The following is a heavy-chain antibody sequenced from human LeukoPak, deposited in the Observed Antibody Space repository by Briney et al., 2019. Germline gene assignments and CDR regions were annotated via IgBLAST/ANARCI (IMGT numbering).Heavy chain of an antibody. V-gene: IGHV1-46*01. CDR1: GYTFTSYY. D-gene: IGHD3-10*01. CDR3: ARGGGNYYGSDTMLFDP. CDR2: INPSGGST. Sequence: ASVKVSCKASGYTFTSYYMHWVRQAPGQGLEWMGIINPSGGSTSYAQKFQGRVTMTRDTSTSTVYMELSSLRSEDTAVYYCARGGGNYYGSDTMLFDPWGQGTLVTVSS. J-gene: IGHJ5*02.